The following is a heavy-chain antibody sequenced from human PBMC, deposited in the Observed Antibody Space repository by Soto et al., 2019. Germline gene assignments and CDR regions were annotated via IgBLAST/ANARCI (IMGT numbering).Heavy chain of an antibody. J-gene: IGHJ6*02. CDR1: GFTFSSYA. CDR2: ISSNGGST. V-gene: IGHV3-64D*08. CDR3: VKEGVGIAAAGTRDFYYYYGMDV. D-gene: IGHD6-13*01. Sequence: GGSLRLSCSASGFTFSSYAMHWVRQAPGKGLEYVSAISSNGGSTYYADSVKGRFTISRDNSKNNLYLQMSSLRAEDTAVYYCVKEGVGIAAAGTRDFYYYYGMDVWGQGTTVTVSS.